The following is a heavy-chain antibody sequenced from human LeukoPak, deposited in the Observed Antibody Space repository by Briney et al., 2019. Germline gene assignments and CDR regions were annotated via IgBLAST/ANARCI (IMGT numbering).Heavy chain of an antibody. D-gene: IGHD3-10*01. CDR3: ARHSGDYSGTYPLDY. CDR1: GGSISSYY. CDR2: IYYSGTT. Sequence: SETLSLTCTVSGGSISSYYWRWIRQPPGKGLEWIGYIYYSGTTKYNPSLRSRVTISVDTSKNQFSLRLSSVTAADTAMFYCARHSGDYSGTYPLDYWGQGTLVTVSS. J-gene: IGHJ4*02. V-gene: IGHV4-59*08.